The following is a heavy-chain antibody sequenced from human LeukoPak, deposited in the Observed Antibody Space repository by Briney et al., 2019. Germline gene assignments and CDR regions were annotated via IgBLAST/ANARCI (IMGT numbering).Heavy chain of an antibody. CDR3: AKDWVVRGVISY. CDR1: GFTFSSCV. Sequence: GGSLRLSCAASGFTFSSCVMHWVRQAPGKGLEWVAGISYDGNNKYYAESVKGRFTISRDNSKNTLYLQMNSLRAEDTAVYYCAKDWVVRGVISYWGQGTLVTVSS. V-gene: IGHV3-30*18. D-gene: IGHD3-10*01. J-gene: IGHJ4*02. CDR2: ISYDGNNK.